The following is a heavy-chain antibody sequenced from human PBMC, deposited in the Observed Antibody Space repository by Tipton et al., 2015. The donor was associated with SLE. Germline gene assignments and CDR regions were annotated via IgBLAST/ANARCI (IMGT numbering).Heavy chain of an antibody. CDR1: GDSISSSYYY. D-gene: IGHD3-22*01. V-gene: IGHV4-39*07. J-gene: IGHJ4*02. CDR3: ARGGIYHDNSGNFDY. Sequence: TLSLTCSVSGDSISSSYYYWGWIRQPPGRGLEWIASFYYDATTYYNPSLKSRVTISVDTSKNQFSLKLRSVTAADTAIYYCARGGIYHDNSGNFDYCGQGTLVTASS. CDR2: FYYDATT.